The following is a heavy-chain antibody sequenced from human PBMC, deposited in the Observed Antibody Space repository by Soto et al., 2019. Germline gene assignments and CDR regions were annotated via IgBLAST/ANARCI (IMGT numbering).Heavy chain of an antibody. V-gene: IGHV1-3*01. D-gene: IGHD3-22*01. Sequence: ASVKVSFKASGYTFTNYAMHWLRQAPGQRLEWMGWINAGNGNTRYSQKFQGRVTITRDTSASTVYMELSSLRSEDTAVYYCARDGADYYESSAMDVWGQGTTVTVSS. CDR3: ARDGADYYESSAMDV. J-gene: IGHJ6*02. CDR2: INAGNGNT. CDR1: GYTFTNYA.